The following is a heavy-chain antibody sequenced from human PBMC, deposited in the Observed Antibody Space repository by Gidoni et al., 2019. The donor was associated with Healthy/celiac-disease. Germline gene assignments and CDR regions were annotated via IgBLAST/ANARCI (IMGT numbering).Heavy chain of an antibody. V-gene: IGHV4-59*01. CDR1: GGSISSYY. CDR3: ARAPVLVSPSPGNLHYYYGMDV. CDR2: IYYSGST. D-gene: IGHD1-20*01. J-gene: IGHJ6*02. Sequence: QVQLQESGPGLVKPSETLSLTCTVSGGSISSYYWSWIRQPPGKGLEWIGYIYYSGSTNYNHSLKSRVTISVDTSKNQFSLKLSSVTAADTAVYYCARAPVLVSPSPGNLHYYYGMDVWGQGTTVTVSS.